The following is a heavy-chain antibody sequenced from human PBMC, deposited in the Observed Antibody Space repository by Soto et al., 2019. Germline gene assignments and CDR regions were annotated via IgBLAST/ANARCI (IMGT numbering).Heavy chain of an antibody. J-gene: IGHJ4*01. V-gene: IGHV3-21*01. D-gene: IGHD6-19*01. CDR2: ISSSSSYI. CDR3: AREVAVAAFGVFDY. CDR1: GFTFSSYS. Sequence: EVQLVESGGGLVKPGGSLRLSCAASGFTFSSYSMNWVRQAPGKGLEWVSSISSSSSYIYYADSVKGRCTISRDNAKNSLYLQMTSLRGGDIAVYSCAREVAVAAFGVFDYWGQGTLVTVSS.